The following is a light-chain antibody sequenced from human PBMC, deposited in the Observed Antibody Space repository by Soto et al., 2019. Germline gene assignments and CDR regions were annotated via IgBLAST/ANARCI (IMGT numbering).Light chain of an antibody. Sequence: DIQMTQSPSTLYGSVEDRFTITCRTPQTIRSWLAWYKKTPGKAPKLMIYTASTLTSGVPSRFSGSGSGTEFTLTISSLQPDDFATYYCQHYNSYSEAFGQGTKVDI. J-gene: IGKJ1*01. CDR1: QTIRSW. CDR3: QHYNSYSEA. CDR2: TAS. V-gene: IGKV1-5*03.